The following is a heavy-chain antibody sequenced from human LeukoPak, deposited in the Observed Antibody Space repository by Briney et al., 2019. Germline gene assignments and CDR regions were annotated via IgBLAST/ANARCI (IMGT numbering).Heavy chain of an antibody. Sequence: PSETLSLTCTVSGGSISSGSYYWSWIRQPAGKGLEWIGRIYSSGSTNYNPSLKSRVTISVHTSRNQFSLKLSSVTAADTAVYYCARGPYYYGGSAFDIWGQGTMVTLSS. J-gene: IGHJ3*02. D-gene: IGHD3-10*01. CDR2: IYSSGST. V-gene: IGHV4-61*02. CDR1: GGSISSGSYY. CDR3: ARGPYYYGGSAFDI.